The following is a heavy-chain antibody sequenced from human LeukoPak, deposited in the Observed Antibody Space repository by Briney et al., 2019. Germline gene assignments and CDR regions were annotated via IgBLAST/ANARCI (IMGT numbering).Heavy chain of an antibody. CDR1: GGSISSSSYY. CDR3: AGSIVVVPAANPLFDY. Sequence: SETLSLTCTVSGGSISSSSYYWGWIRQPPGKGLEWIGSIYHSGSTYYNPSLKSRVTISVDTSKNQFSLKLSSVTAADTAVYYCAGSIVVVPAANPLFDYWGQGTLVTVSS. D-gene: IGHD2-2*01. V-gene: IGHV4-39*07. CDR2: IYHSGST. J-gene: IGHJ4*02.